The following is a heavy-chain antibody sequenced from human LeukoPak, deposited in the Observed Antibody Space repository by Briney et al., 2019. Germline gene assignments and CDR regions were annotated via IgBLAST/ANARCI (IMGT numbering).Heavy chain of an antibody. D-gene: IGHD2-8*01. CDR2: FDPEDGET. J-gene: IGHJ5*02. V-gene: IGHV1-24*01. CDR3: ATEAGCGRDCTNGEGWFDP. Sequence: GPVKVSCKVSGYTLTELSMHWVRQAPGRGLEWMGGFDPEDGETIYAQKFQGRVTMTEDTSTDTAYMELSSLRSEDTAVYYCATEAGCGRDCTNGEGWFDPWGQGTLVTVSS. CDR1: GYTLTELS.